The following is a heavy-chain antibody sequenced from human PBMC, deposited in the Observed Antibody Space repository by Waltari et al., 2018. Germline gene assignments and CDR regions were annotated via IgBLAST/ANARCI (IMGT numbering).Heavy chain of an antibody. CDR2: IYYNGNT. Sequence: QVQMQESGPGLVNPSETLSLICTVSADSSSRYSCNWIRQSPGKGLEWLGYIYYNGNTKYNPSLESRLTMSIDTSRRQFSLNLNSVTAADTAVYYCARRAVTSAVITGENWFDPWGQGTLVTVSS. J-gene: IGHJ5*02. CDR3: ARRAVTSAVITGENWFDP. V-gene: IGHV4-59*08. CDR1: ADSSSRYS. D-gene: IGHD3-16*01.